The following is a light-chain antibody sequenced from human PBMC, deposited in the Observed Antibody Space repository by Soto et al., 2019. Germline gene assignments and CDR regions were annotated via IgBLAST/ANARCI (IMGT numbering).Light chain of an antibody. J-gene: IGKJ1*01. CDR3: QQYETFSGT. V-gene: IGKV1-5*01. CDR1: QSVSSW. CDR2: AAS. Sequence: DIPMTQSPSTLSASAGDTVAVTFRASQSVSSWLAWYQQKPGEAPKLLIYAASALPSGVPSRFSGSGSGTKFTLTITSLQPDDFATYYCQQYETFSGTFGPGTKVDIK.